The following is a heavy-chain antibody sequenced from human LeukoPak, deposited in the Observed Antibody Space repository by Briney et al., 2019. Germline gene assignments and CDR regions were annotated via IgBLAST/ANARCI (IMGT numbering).Heavy chain of an antibody. V-gene: IGHV4-38-2*01. CDR3: ARIWRGVISPIDY. Sequence: SETLSLTCAVDGYSISSGYYWGWIRQPPGKGLEWIGSVYRDGGTYYNSSLKSRVILLVDTSKNQFALKMTSVTAADTAVYYCARIWRGVISPIDYWGQGTLVVVSS. J-gene: IGHJ4*02. CDR1: GYSISSGYY. CDR2: VYRDGGT. D-gene: IGHD3-10*01.